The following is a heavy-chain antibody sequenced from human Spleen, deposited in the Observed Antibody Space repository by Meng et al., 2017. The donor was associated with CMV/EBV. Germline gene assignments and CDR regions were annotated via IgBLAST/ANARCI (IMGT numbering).Heavy chain of an antibody. J-gene: IGHJ4*02. CDR3: ARRRGIAAAGMRLWDY. CDR2: INHSGST. Sequence: GQLQQWGAGLLKPSETLSLTCAVYGGSFSGYYWSWIRQPPGKGLEWIGEINHSGSTNYNPSLKSRVTISVDTSKNQFSLKLSSVTAADTAVYYCARRRGIAAAGMRLWDYWGQGTLVTVSS. CDR1: GGSFSGYY. D-gene: IGHD6-13*01. V-gene: IGHV4-34*01.